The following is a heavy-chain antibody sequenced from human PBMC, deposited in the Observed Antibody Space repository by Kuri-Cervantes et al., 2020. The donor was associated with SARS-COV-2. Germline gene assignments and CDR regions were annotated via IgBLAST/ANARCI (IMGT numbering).Heavy chain of an antibody. CDR2: VYTSGIT. CDR3: ARVFTASFDF. CDR1: GASISSYY. V-gene: IGHV4-4*07. Sequence: SETLSLTCAVSGASISSYYWNWIRQPAGKGLEWTGRVYTSGITNYNPSLKSRVTMSVDTSNNQFSLKLNSVTAADTAVYYCARVFTASFDFWGQGTLVTVSS. J-gene: IGHJ4*02.